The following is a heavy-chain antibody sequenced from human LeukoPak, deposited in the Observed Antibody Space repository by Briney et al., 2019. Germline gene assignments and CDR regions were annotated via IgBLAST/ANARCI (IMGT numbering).Heavy chain of an antibody. V-gene: IGHV3-53*05. Sequence: GESLRPSCAASGFTVRSHRLIWVRQAPGKGLEWVSVIYNTGSTYYADSVMGRFIISRDISKNTLYLQINGLRPDDTAVYYCATDPGLRWSFDYWGQGTLVTVSS. CDR2: IYNTGST. CDR1: GFTVRSHR. CDR3: ATDPGLRWSFDY. J-gene: IGHJ4*02. D-gene: IGHD4-23*01.